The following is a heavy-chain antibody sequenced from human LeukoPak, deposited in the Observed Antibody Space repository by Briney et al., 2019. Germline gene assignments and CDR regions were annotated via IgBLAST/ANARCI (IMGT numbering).Heavy chain of an antibody. J-gene: IGHJ5*02. V-gene: IGHV1-69*04. D-gene: IGHD2-2*01. CDR3: VRDGGGVVAVPAAINNWFDP. CDR1: GGTFSSYA. Sequence: SVKVSCKASGGTFSSYAISWVRQAPGQGLEWMGRIIPILGIANCAQKFQGRVTITADKSTSTAYMELSSLRSDDTAVYYCVRDGGGVVAVPAAINNWFDPWGQGTLVTVSS. CDR2: IIPILGIA.